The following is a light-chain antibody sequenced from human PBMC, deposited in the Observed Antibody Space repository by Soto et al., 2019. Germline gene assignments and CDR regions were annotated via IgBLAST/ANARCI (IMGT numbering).Light chain of an antibody. V-gene: IGLV2-14*01. J-gene: IGLJ1*01. CDR1: GSDIGLYNY. CDR2: EVN. CDR3: TCLSTTSTPIV. Sequence: QSALSQPASMSGSPGQSITIPCTGAGSDIGLYNYVSWYRRHPGKAPKLLISEVNIRPSGLSDRFSASKAGNTASLTISGLQPEDEAFYYCTCLSTTSTPIVFGTGTKVTVL.